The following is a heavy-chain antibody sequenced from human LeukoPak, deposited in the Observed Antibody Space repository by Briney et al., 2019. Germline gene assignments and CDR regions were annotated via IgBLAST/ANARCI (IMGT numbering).Heavy chain of an antibody. CDR3: ARGRANHDFDY. CDR1: GGSFSGYY. V-gene: IGHV4-34*01. CDR2: INHIGRT. Sequence: SETLSLTRAVYGGSFSGYYWGWIRHPPGKGLEWIGEINHIGRTNYNPSLKSRVTISVDTSKNQFSLKLSSVTAADTAVYYCARGRANHDFDYWGQGTLVTVSS. J-gene: IGHJ4*02. D-gene: IGHD1-14*01.